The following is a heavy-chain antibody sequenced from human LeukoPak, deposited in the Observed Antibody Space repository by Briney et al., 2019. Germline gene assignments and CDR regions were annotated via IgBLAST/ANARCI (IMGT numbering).Heavy chain of an antibody. D-gene: IGHD1-14*01. CDR1: GFTFSSYW. Sequence: GGSLTLSCTASGFTFSSYWMYWVRHSPGKGLVCVSRIYSDGSSTSYADSVKGRFTISRDNAKNTLYLQMHSLRAEDTALYYCAGHVAIGIRAFDFWGQGTVVTVSS. V-gene: IGHV3-74*01. CDR2: IYSDGSST. J-gene: IGHJ3*01. CDR3: AGHVAIGIRAFDF.